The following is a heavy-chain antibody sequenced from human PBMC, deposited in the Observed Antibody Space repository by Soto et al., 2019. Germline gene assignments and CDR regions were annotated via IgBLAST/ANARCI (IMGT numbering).Heavy chain of an antibody. V-gene: IGHV3-48*01. Sequence: GGSLRLSCAASGFTFSYYSMNWVRQAPGKGLEWVSYISSSIITIYYADSVKGRFTISRDYAKESLYLQMNSLRAEDTAVYYCARSIAAAKDVFDIWGQGTMVTVSS. J-gene: IGHJ3*02. CDR1: GFTFSYYS. CDR3: ARSIAAAKDVFDI. CDR2: ISSSIITI. D-gene: IGHD6-13*01.